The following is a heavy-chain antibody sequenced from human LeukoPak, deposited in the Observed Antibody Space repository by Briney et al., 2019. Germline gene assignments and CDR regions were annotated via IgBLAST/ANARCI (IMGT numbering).Heavy chain of an antibody. CDR2: ISSSSSYI. CDR3: AREDGKLKNWFDP. Sequence: GGSLRLSCAASGFTFSSYSMNWVRQAPGKGLEWVSSISSSSSYIYYADSVKGRFTISRDNAKNSLYLQMNSLRAEDTAVYYCAREDGKLKNWFDPRGQGTLVTVAS. CDR1: GFTFSSYS. V-gene: IGHV3-21*01. D-gene: IGHD4-23*01. J-gene: IGHJ5*02.